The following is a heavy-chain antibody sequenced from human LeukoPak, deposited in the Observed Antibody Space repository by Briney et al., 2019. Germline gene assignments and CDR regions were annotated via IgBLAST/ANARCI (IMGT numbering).Heavy chain of an antibody. V-gene: IGHV1-69*13. Sequence: SVKVSCKVSGYTLTELSMHWVRQAPRQGLVWMGKIIPIFGTANYAQKFQGRVTITADESTSTAYMELSSLRSEDTAVYYCARANVIVGATTTPLDYWGQGTLVTVSS. CDR3: ARANVIVGATTTPLDY. CDR1: GYTLTELS. CDR2: IIPIFGTA. D-gene: IGHD1-26*01. J-gene: IGHJ4*02.